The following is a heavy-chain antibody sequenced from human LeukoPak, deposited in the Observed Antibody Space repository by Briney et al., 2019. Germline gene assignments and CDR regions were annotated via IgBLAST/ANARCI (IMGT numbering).Heavy chain of an antibody. CDR1: GGTLNYYA. D-gene: IGHD5-12*01. CDR3: ARGGGYSGYGPVAFDI. J-gene: IGHJ3*02. V-gene: IGHV1-69*13. CDR2: IIPIFGTA. Sequence: ASVKVSCKASGGTLNYYALSWVRQAPGQGLEWMGGIIPIFGTANYAQKFQGRVTITADESTSTAYMELSSLRSEDTAVYYCARGGGYSGYGPVAFDIWGQGTMVTVSS.